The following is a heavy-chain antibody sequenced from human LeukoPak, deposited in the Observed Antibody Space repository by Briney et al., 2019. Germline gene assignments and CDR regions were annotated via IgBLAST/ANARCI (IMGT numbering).Heavy chain of an antibody. J-gene: IGHJ4*02. V-gene: IGHV3-30*02. CDR3: AKPRPSCSSTSCYLGGFDY. Sequence: GGSLRLSCAASELIFGTYWMTWVRQAPGKGLEWVAFIRYDGSNKYYADSVKGRFTISRDNSKNTLYLQMNSLRAEDTAVYYCAKPRPSCSSTSCYLGGFDYWGQGTLVTVSS. CDR2: IRYDGSNK. CDR1: ELIFGTYW. D-gene: IGHD2-2*01.